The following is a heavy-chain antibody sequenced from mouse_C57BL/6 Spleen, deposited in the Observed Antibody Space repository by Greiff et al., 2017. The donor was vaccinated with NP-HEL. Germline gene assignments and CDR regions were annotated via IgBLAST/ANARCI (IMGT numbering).Heavy chain of an antibody. V-gene: IGHV5-4*03. D-gene: IGHD4-1*01. CDR3: ARGRANWDYYYAMDY. CDR1: GFTFSSYA. CDR2: ISDGGSYT. J-gene: IGHJ4*01. Sequence: EVMLVESGGGLVKPGGSLKLSCAASGFTFSSYAMSWVRQTPEKRLEWVATISDGGSYTYYPDNVKGRFTISRDNAKNNLYLQMSHLKSEDTAMYYCARGRANWDYYYAMDYWGQGTSVTVSS.